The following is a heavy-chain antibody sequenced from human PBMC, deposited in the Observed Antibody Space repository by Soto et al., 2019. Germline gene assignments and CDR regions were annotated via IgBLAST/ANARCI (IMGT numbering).Heavy chain of an antibody. V-gene: IGHV1-18*01. J-gene: IGHJ4*02. D-gene: IGHD5-12*01. CDR1: GYTFTSYG. Sequence: QVQLVQSGAEVKKPGASVKVFCKASGYTFTSYGINWVRQAPGQGLEWMGWISANTGNTHYAQRVQGRVTMTTDTSTSTAYMELRSLRSDDTAVYYCARVQSGYDFAYWGQGTLVTVSS. CDR3: ARVQSGYDFAY. CDR2: ISANTGNT.